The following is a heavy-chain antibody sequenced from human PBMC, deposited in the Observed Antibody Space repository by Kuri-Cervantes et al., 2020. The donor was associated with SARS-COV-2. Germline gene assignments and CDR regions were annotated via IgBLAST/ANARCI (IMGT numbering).Heavy chain of an antibody. V-gene: IGHV1-18*01. CDR3: ARDQKLVSYPEWLSYDY. D-gene: IGHD3-3*01. CDR2: ISAYNGNT. J-gene: IGHJ4*02. Sequence: ASVKVSCKASGYTFTSYGISWVRQAPGQGLEWMGWISAYNGNTNYAQKLQGRVTMTTDTSTSTAYMELRSLRSDDTAVYYCARDQKLVSYPEWLSYDYWGQGTLVTVSS. CDR1: GYTFTSYG.